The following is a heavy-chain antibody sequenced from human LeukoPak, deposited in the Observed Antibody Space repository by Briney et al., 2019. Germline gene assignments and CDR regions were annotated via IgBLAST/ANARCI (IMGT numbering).Heavy chain of an antibody. Sequence: SETLSLTCAVYGGSFSGYYWSWIRQPPGKGLEWIGEINHSGSTNYNPSLKSRGTISVDTSKNKFSLKLSSVTAADTAVYYCARGSRAYCGGDCYRPGLRYNWFDPWGQGTLVTVSS. CDR2: INHSGST. D-gene: IGHD2-21*02. J-gene: IGHJ5*02. CDR1: GGSFSGYY. V-gene: IGHV4-34*01. CDR3: ARGSRAYCGGDCYRPGLRYNWFDP.